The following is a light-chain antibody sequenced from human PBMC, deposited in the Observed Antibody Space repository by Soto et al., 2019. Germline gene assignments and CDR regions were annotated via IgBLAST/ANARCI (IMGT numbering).Light chain of an antibody. J-gene: IGKJ1*01. V-gene: IGKV3-15*01. CDR3: QQYNNWPWT. CDR2: GAS. CDR1: QSVSSN. Sequence: EIVMTQSPATLSVSPGERATLSCRASQSVSSNLACYQQKPGQAPRLLIYGASTRATGIPARFSGSGSGTEFTITISSLQSEDFAVYYCQQYNNWPWTFGQGTKVEIK.